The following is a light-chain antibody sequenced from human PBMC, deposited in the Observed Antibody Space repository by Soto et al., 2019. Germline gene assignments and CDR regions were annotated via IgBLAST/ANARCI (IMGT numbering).Light chain of an antibody. CDR1: SSNIGAGYD. CDR2: GNS. CDR3: QSYDSSLSGVV. Sequence: QSVPTQPPSVSGAPGQRVTISCTGSSSNIGAGYDVHWYRQLPGTAPKLLIYGNSNRPSGVPDRFSGSKSGTSASLAITGLQAKDEADYYCQSYDSSLSGVVFGGGTKVTVL. J-gene: IGLJ2*01. V-gene: IGLV1-40*01.